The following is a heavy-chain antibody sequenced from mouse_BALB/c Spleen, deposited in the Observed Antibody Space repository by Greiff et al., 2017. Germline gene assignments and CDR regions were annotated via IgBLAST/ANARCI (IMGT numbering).Heavy chain of an antibody. CDR1: GFTFSSYA. CDR3: ARAGARSWYFDV. Sequence: EVKLVESGGGLVKPGGSLKLSCAASGFTFSSYAMSWVRQTPEKRLEWVASISSGGSAYYPDSVKGRFTISRDNARNILYLQMSSLRSEDTAMYYCARAGARSWYFDVWGAGTTVTVSS. J-gene: IGHJ1*01. V-gene: IGHV5-6-5*01. CDR2: ISSGGSA.